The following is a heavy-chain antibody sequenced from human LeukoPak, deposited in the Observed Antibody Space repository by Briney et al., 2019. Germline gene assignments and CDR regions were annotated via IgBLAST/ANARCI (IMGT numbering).Heavy chain of an antibody. V-gene: IGHV4-39*01. CDR2: IYYSGST. Sequence: SDTLSLTCTVSGGSISSRRDYWAWLRQPPGKGLEWIAHIYYSGSTFYSPCLKGRVTISVDTSKNQFSLKLGSVTAADTAVYYCARVGATVDYWGQGTLVTVSS. D-gene: IGHD1-26*01. CDR1: GGSISSRRDY. J-gene: IGHJ4*02. CDR3: ARVGATVDY.